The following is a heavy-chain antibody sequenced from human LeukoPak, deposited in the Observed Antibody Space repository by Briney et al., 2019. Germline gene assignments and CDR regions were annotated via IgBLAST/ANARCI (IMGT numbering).Heavy chain of an antibody. CDR1: GDSVSSNSAA. CDR3: ARESAGTYYFDY. D-gene: IGHD6-19*01. V-gene: IGHV6-1*01. Sequence: PSQTLSLTCAVSGDSVSSNSAAWNWNTQSPSRDLEWRGRTYYRSKWYNNYALSVKSRMTVNPDTSKNQISLQLNSVTPEDTAVYYCARESAGTYYFDYWGQGALVTVSS. CDR2: TYYRSKWYN. J-gene: IGHJ4*02.